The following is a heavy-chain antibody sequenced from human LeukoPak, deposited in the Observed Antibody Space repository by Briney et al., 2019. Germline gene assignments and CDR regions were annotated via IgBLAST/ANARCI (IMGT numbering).Heavy chain of an antibody. CDR3: ARHDSSGQYNPFDY. CDR1: GYSISSGYY. J-gene: IGHJ4*02. Sequence: SETLSLTCTVSGYSISSGYYWGWIRQPPGKGLEWIGEINHSGSTNYNPSLKSRVTISVDTSKNQFSLKLSSVTAADTAVYYCARHDSSGQYNPFDYWGQGTLVTVSS. CDR2: INHSGST. D-gene: IGHD3-22*01. V-gene: IGHV4-38-2*02.